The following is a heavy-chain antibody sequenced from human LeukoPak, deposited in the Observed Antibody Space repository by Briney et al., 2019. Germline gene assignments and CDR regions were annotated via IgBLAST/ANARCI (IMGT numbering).Heavy chain of an antibody. J-gene: IGHJ4*02. D-gene: IGHD1-26*01. V-gene: IGHV3-23*01. CDR2: ISGSGGST. CDR3: ARAGEVVGATSFY. Sequence: GGSLRLSCAASGFTFSSYGMSWVRQAPGKGLEWVSAISGSGGSTYYADSVKGRFTISRDNSKNTLYLQMNSLRAEDTAVYYCARAGEVVGATSFYWGQGTLVTVSS. CDR1: GFTFSSYG.